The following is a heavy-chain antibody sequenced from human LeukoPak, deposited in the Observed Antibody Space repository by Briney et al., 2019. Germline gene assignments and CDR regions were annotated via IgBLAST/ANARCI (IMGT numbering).Heavy chain of an antibody. D-gene: IGHD3-10*01. CDR2: MNPNSGNT. CDR1: GYTFTTYD. J-gene: IGHJ4*02. V-gene: IGHV1-8*01. Sequence: GASVKVSCKASGYTFTTYDINWVRQATGQGLEWMGWMNPNSGNTGYAQKFQGRVTMTRNTSISTAYMELSRLRSDDTAVYYCARDEWFGELLSHRFDYWGQGTLVTVSS. CDR3: ARDEWFGELLSHRFDY.